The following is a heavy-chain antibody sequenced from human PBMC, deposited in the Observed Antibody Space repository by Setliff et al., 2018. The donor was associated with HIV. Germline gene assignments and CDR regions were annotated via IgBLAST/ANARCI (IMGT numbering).Heavy chain of an antibody. Sequence: GGSLRLSCATSGLTFSNCGMHWVRQAPGKGLEWVGHIKAKVVGATTDYSAPVRDRFIISRDDSKNTAFLQMNSLKSEDTAVYYCTGWGSGWPQNYWGQGTLVTVSS. J-gene: IGHJ4*02. CDR2: IKAKVVGATT. D-gene: IGHD6-19*01. CDR1: GLTFSNCG. CDR3: TGWGSGWPQNY. V-gene: IGHV3-15*01.